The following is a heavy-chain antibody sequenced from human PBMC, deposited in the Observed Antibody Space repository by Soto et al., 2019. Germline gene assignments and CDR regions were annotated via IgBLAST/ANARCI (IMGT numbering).Heavy chain of an antibody. CDR3: AADGPSDYAYYYYYGMDV. D-gene: IGHD4-17*01. CDR2: FDPDSGKT. J-gene: IGHJ6*02. Sequence: GASVKVSCKVSGYTLTELSMHWVRQAPGKGLEWMGGFDPDSGKTNYAQKFQERVTMTEDMSTSTAYMELSSLRSEDTAVYYCAADGPSDYAYYYYYGMDVWGQGTTVTVSS. V-gene: IGHV1-24*01. CDR1: GYTLTELS.